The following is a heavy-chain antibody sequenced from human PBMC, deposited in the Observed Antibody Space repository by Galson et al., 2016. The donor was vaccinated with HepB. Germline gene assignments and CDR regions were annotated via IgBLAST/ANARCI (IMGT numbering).Heavy chain of an antibody. Sequence: SVKVSCKASGYTFTTSGISWVRQAPGQGLEWMGWISTYSGDTKYAQNFQGGLTSTTDSSTTTAYMELRSLRFDDTAMYYCARDVQYRFDSWGQGTLVTVSS. CDR3: ARDVQYRFDS. V-gene: IGHV1-18*01. J-gene: IGHJ4*02. CDR1: GYTFTTSG. CDR2: ISTYSGDT. D-gene: IGHD2/OR15-2a*01.